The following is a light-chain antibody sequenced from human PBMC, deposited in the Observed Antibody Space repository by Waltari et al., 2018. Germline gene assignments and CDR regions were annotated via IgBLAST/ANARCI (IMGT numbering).Light chain of an antibody. J-gene: IGKJ1*01. V-gene: IGKV4-1*01. Sequence: DIAMTQSPDSLAVSLGERATINCKPSRSVFSTHNNKNYLTWYQQKPGPPPQLLISWASTRESGVPDRFIGSGSGTDFTLTISSLQAEDVAVYYCHQHYTTPWTFGQGTLVEL. CDR3: HQHYTTPWT. CDR2: WAS. CDR1: RSVFSTHNNKNY.